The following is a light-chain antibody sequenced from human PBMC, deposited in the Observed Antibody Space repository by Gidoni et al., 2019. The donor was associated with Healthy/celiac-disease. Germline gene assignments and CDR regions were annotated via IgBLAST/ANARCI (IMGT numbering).Light chain of an antibody. CDR3: QQDYNLQGCS. Sequence: SPPTLSLSPGERVTLSCRASQSVSSSYLTWYQQKPGQAPRLLIYGASTRATSIPARFSGSGSGTDFTLTISSLQPEDFAVYYCQQDYNLQGCSFGQGTKLEIK. V-gene: IGKV3D-7*01. CDR2: GAS. CDR1: QSVSSSY. J-gene: IGKJ2*04.